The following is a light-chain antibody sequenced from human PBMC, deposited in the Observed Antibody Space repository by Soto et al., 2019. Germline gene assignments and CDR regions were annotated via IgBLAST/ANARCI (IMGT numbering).Light chain of an antibody. V-gene: IGLV2-14*01. Sequence: QSVLTQPASVSGSPGQSITISCTGTSSDVGGYNYVSWYQQHPGKASKLMIYDVSNRPSGVSNRFSGSKSGNTASLTISGLQAEDEADYYCSSYTSSSLGVFGTGTKVTVL. J-gene: IGLJ1*01. CDR2: DVS. CDR3: SSYTSSSLGV. CDR1: SSDVGGYNY.